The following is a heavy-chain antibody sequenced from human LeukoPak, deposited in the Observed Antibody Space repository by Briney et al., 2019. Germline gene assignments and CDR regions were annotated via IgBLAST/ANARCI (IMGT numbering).Heavy chain of an antibody. D-gene: IGHD4-17*01. CDR1: GFTFSSYW. Sequence: GGSLRLSCAASGFTFSSYWMHWVRQAPGKGLVWVSRIKGDGNSISYADSVKGRFTISRDNAKNTVYLQMNSLRAEDTAVYYCAKALLRGKAFDIWGQGTMVTVSS. CDR3: AKALLRGKAFDI. CDR2: IKGDGNSI. V-gene: IGHV3-74*01. J-gene: IGHJ3*02.